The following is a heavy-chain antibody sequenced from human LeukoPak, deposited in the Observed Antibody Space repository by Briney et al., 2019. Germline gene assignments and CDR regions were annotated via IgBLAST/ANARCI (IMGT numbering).Heavy chain of an antibody. D-gene: IGHD5-12*01. V-gene: IGHV1-69*13. CDR2: IIPIFGTA. CDR3: ARVRSPRDIVAAFDY. Sequence: SVKVSCKASGGTFSSYAISWVRQAPGQELEWMGGIIPIFGTANYAQKFQGRVTITADESTSTAYMELSSLRSEDTAVYYCARVRSPRDIVAAFDYWGQGTLVTVSS. CDR1: GGTFSSYA. J-gene: IGHJ4*02.